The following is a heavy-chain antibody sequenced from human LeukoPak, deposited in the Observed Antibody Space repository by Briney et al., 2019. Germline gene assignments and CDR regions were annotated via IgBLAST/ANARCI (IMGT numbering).Heavy chain of an antibody. D-gene: IGHD4-17*01. Sequence: GGSLRLSCAASGFSISDHYMDWVRQAAGEGLEWVGRVRNKPNGYTTDYGTSVKGRFTISRDDSKNSLYLQMNSLTSEDTAVYYCTRVRHGDYFDYWGQGTLVSVSS. J-gene: IGHJ4*02. CDR2: VRNKPNGYTT. CDR1: GFSISDHY. V-gene: IGHV3-72*01. CDR3: TRVRHGDYFDY.